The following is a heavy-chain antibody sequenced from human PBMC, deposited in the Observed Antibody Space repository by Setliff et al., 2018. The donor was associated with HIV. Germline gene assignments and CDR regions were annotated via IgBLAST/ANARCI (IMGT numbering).Heavy chain of an antibody. CDR1: GFTVSDTH. V-gene: IGHV3-53*01. CDR2: IYSDGRT. CDR3: TRGHYSTFG. D-gene: IGHD2-21*01. J-gene: IGHJ4*02. Sequence: PGGSLRLSCAASGFTVSDTHMTWVRQAPGRGLEWVSFIYSDGRTYYAESVKGRFTISRDNSKNTLYLQMNSLRAEDTAVYYCTRGHYSTFGWGQGTPVTVSS.